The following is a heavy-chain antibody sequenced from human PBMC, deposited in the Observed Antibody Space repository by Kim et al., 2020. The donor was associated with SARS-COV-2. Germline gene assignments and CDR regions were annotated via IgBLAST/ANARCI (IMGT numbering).Heavy chain of an antibody. CDR3: ARDPSGIAAAGRWFDY. J-gene: IGHJ4*02. V-gene: IGHV3-30*01. D-gene: IGHD6-13*01. Sequence: SVKGRVTISRDNSKNTLYLQMNSLRAEDTAVYYCARDPSGIAAAGRWFDYWGQGTLVTVSS.